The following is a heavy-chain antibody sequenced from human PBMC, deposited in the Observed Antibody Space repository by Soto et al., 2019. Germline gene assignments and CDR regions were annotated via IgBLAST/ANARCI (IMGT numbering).Heavy chain of an antibody. CDR3: ARLKGPDHYGLDV. CDR2: IYHSGTT. CDR1: GDSITSTNW. V-gene: IGHV4-4*02. Sequence: QVQLQESGPGLVKPSGTLSLTCGVFGDSITSTNWWSWVRQPPGRELEWIGEIYHSGTTHYNPSLKSRITILLDESKNQFSLNLSSVTAADTAVYYCARLKGPDHYGLDVWGQGTTVSVFS. J-gene: IGHJ6*02.